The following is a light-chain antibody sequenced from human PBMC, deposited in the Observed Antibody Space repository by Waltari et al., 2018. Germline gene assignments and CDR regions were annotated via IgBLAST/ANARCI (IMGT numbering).Light chain of an antibody. CDR3: CSYTSGSTYV. CDR2: EDI. J-gene: IGLJ1*01. V-gene: IGLV2-23*01. CDR1: SSDGGNYTL. Sequence: QSALTQPASVSGSPGQSITISCTGTSSDGGNYTLVSWYPQHPGKAPKLMIYEDIKRPSGVSNRFSGSKSGNTASLTISGLQAEDEADYYCCSYTSGSTYVFGTGTKVTVL.